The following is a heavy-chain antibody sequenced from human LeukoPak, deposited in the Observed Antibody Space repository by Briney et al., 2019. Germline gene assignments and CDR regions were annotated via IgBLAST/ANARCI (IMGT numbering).Heavy chain of an antibody. CDR3: VGDQVDDTGYLR. J-gene: IGHJ4*02. CDR1: GFIFSTYT. V-gene: IGHV3-64D*06. Sequence: GGSLRLSCSASGFIFSTYTMYWVRQASGKGLEYVSVINGDGRTTYYIDSVKGRFTISRDNSKNTLYLQMSSLSTEDTAVYYCVGDQVDDTGYLRWGQGTRVTVSA. CDR2: INGDGRTT. D-gene: IGHD5-12*01.